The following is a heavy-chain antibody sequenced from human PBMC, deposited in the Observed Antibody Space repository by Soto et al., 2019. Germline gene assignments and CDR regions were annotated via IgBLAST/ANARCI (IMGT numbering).Heavy chain of an antibody. V-gene: IGHV4-61*01. CDR2: IYSSGST. J-gene: IGHJ4*02. CDR1: GGSVSSGSYY. D-gene: IGHD5-12*01. Sequence: QVQLQESGPGLVKPSETLSLTCTVSGGSVSSGSYYWSWIRQPPGKGLEWIGYIYSSGSTSYNPFLKSRVTISLDTSKNQFSLKLSSVTAADPAVYYCARDGDGYNYWGQGTLVTVSS. CDR3: ARDGDGYNY.